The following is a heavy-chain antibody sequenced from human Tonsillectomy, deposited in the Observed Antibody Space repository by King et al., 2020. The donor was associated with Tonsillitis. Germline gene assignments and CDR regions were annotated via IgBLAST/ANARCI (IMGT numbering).Heavy chain of an antibody. Sequence: VQLVESGGGVVQPGVSLRLSCAASGFTFDDYAMHWVRQAPGKGLEWVSLLSGDGVCPDYADSVKGRFNNSRDNSKNSLYLQMNSLRTEDTALYYCAKGHYCSSTSCPDNFDYWGQGTLVTVSS. D-gene: IGHD2-2*01. J-gene: IGHJ4*02. V-gene: IGHV3-43*02. CDR3: AKGHYCSSTSCPDNFDY. CDR1: GFTFDDYA. CDR2: LSGDGVCP.